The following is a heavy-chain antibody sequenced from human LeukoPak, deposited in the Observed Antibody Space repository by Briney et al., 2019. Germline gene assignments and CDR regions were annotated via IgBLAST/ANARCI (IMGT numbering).Heavy chain of an antibody. J-gene: IGHJ4*02. CDR1: GGSFSGYY. CDR2: INHSGST. V-gene: IGHV4-34*01. Sequence: SETLSLTCAVYGGSFSGYYWSWIRQPPGKGLEWIGEINHSGSTNYNPSLKSRVTISVDTSKNQFSLKLSSVTAADTAVYYCARLSLTRNYDYVWGSYRYTSVFDYWGQGTLVTVSS. CDR3: ARLSLTRNYDYVWGSYRYTSVFDY. D-gene: IGHD3-16*02.